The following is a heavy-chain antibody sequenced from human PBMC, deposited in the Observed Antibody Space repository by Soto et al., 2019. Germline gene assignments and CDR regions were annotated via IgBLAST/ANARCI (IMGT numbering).Heavy chain of an antibody. CDR2: ISGSGRST. CDR3: AKFSATSIYDISSVPDY. V-gene: IGHV3-23*01. J-gene: IGHJ4*02. CDR1: GFTFINYG. Sequence: GGSLRLSCAASGFTFINYGMTWVRQAPGKGLEWVSAISGSGRSTFYADSVKGRFTISRDNSKNTLYLQMNSLRAEDTAVYYCAKFSATSIYDISSVPDYWGQGTLVTVSS. D-gene: IGHD6-6*01.